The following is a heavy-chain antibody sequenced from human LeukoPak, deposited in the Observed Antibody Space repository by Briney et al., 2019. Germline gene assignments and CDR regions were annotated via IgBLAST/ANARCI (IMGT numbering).Heavy chain of an antibody. CDR3: AKGLGSSWINWFDP. J-gene: IGHJ5*02. D-gene: IGHD6-13*01. CDR1: GFTFSNFA. CDR2: ISYDGSNK. V-gene: IGHV3-30*18. Sequence: GGSLRLSCAASGFTFSNFAMSWVRQAPGKGLEWVAVISYDGSNKYYADSVKGRFTISRDNSKNTLYLQMNSLRAEDTAVYYCAKGLGSSWINWFDPWGQGTLVTVSS.